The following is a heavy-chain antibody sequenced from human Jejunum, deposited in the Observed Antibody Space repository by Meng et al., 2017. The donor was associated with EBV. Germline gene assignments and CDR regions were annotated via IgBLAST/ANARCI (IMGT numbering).Heavy chain of an antibody. CDR3: AKDRVATIFDS. Sequence: VQLLCSVAVVVQPGRSLRLSCAAYGFSFSSYGIHWVRQAPGKGLEWVAFISSSGFNKDYSDSVKGPFTISRDTSKNTLYLQMNSLRAEDTAVYFCAKDRVATIFDSWGQGTLVTVSS. D-gene: IGHD5-12*01. J-gene: IGHJ4*02. CDR2: ISSSGFNK. V-gene: IGHV3-30*18. CDR1: GFSFSSYG.